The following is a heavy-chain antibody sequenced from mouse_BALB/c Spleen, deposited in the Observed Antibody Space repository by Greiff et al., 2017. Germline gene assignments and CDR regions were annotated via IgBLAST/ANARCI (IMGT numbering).Heavy chain of an antibody. D-gene: IGHD4-1*01. CDR2: IWTGGGT. CDR1: GFSLTSYD. CDR3: VRDLAGYYAMDY. V-gene: IGHV2-9-2*01. J-gene: IGHJ4*01. Sequence: VQVVESGPGLVAPSQSLSITCTVSGFSLTSYDISWIRQPPGKGLEWLGVIWTGGGTNYNSAFMSRLSISKDNSKSQVFLKMNSLQTDDTAIYYCVRDLAGYYAMDYWGQGTSVTVSS.